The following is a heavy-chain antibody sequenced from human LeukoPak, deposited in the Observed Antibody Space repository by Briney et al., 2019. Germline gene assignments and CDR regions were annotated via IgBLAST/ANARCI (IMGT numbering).Heavy chain of an antibody. V-gene: IGHV3-74*01. CDR2: INGDGSST. Sequence: GGSLRLSCAASGFTFSRYWMHWVRQAPGKGLVWVSRINGDGSSTNYADSVKGRFTISRDNAKNTLHLQMNSLRAEDTAVYYCARSGYSYEFDYWGQGTLVTVPS. CDR1: GFTFSRYW. D-gene: IGHD5-18*01. CDR3: ARSGYSYEFDY. J-gene: IGHJ4*02.